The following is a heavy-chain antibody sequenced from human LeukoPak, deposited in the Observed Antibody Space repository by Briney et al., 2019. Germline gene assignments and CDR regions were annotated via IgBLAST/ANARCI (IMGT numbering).Heavy chain of an antibody. D-gene: IGHD5-24*01. J-gene: IGHJ4*02. V-gene: IGHV3-7*03. CDR1: GFTFSNYW. CDR2: INRDASEK. CDR3: AKSDGYNLGGYFDY. Sequence: GGSLRLSCGASGFTFSNYWMTWVRQAPGKGLEWVANINRDASEKYYADSVKGRFTISRDNSKNTLYLQMNSLRAEDTAVYYCAKSDGYNLGGYFDYWGQGTLVTVSS.